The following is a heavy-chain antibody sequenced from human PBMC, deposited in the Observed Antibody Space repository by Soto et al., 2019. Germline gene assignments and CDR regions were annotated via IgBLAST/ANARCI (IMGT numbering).Heavy chain of an antibody. CDR3: TTDDPINRD. Sequence: EVQLVESGGGLVQAGGPLGVPVPASGLLLINAGMSWFRRPQGRGLEWVGRIKSKTNGGTTDYAAPVKGRFSISRDDSKNTLYLQMNSLKTEDTAVYYCTTDDPINRDWGQGTLVTVSS. CDR2: IKSKTNGGTT. J-gene: IGHJ4*02. CDR1: GLLLINAG. V-gene: IGHV3-15*01.